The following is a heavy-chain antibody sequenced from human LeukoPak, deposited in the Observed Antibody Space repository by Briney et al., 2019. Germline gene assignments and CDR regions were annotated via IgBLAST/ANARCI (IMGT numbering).Heavy chain of an antibody. Sequence: GASVKVSCKASGYTFTVYFIHWVRQAPGQGLEWMGRINPNSGATDYAQKFQGRVTMTRDTSISTAYMELSSLKSDDTAVYYCAAGVQHYDFWSGYYGHYGMDVWGQGTTVTVSS. J-gene: IGHJ6*02. V-gene: IGHV1-2*06. CDR3: AAGVQHYDFWSGYYGHYGMDV. D-gene: IGHD3-3*01. CDR2: INPNSGAT. CDR1: GYTFTVYF.